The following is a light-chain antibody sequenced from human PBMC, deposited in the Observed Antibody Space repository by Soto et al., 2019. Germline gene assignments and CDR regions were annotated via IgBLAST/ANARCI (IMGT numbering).Light chain of an antibody. CDR3: QQYYSTPQT. CDR1: QSVLYSSNNKNY. CDR2: WAS. V-gene: IGKV4-1*01. Sequence: DIVMTQSPDSLAVSLGERATINCKSSQSVLYSSNNKNYLAWYQQKPGQPPKVLIYWASTRESGVPDRFSGSGSGPDFTLTISSLQAEDVAVYYCQQYYSTPQTFGQGTKVEIK. J-gene: IGKJ1*01.